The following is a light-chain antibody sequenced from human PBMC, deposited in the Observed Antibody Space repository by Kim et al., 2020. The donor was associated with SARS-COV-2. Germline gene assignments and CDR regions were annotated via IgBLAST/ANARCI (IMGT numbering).Light chain of an antibody. CDR1: SLRSYY. J-gene: IGLJ3*02. V-gene: IGLV3-19*01. CDR2: GKK. Sequence: SSELTQDHAVSVALGQTVRITCQGDSLRSYYGRWYQKKPGQAPVLVIYGKKNRPSGKPDRFTGSSSGNKAPLTITGAQAEDEADDYCNSRDSSGNHLVFG. CDR3: NSRDSSGNHLV.